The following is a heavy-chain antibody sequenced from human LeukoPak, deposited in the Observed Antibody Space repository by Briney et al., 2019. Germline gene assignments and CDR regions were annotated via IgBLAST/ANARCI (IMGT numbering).Heavy chain of an antibody. CDR2: ISISSSYI. CDR3: ARGRTEYYDILTGYYPTGGMDV. Sequence: GGSLRLSCAASGFTFSSYSMNWVRQAPGKGLEWVSSISISSSYIYYADSVKGRFTISRDNANNSIYLQMNSLRAEDTAVYYCARGRTEYYDILTGYYPTGGMDVWGQGTTVTVSS. J-gene: IGHJ6*02. V-gene: IGHV3-21*01. D-gene: IGHD3-9*01. CDR1: GFTFSSYS.